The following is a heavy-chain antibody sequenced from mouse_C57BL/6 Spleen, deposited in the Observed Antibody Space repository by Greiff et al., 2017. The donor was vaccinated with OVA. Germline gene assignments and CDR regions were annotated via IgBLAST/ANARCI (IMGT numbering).Heavy chain of an antibody. CDR2: IRNKANGYTT. CDR3: ARYGGGFAY. V-gene: IGHV7-3*01. J-gene: IGHJ3*01. Sequence: EVKVVESGGGLVQPGGSLSLSCAASGFTFTDYYMSWVRQPPGKALEWLGFIRNKANGYTTEYSASVKVRFTISRDNSQSILYLQMNALRAEDSATYYCARYGGGFAYWGQGTLVTVSA. CDR1: GFTFTDYY.